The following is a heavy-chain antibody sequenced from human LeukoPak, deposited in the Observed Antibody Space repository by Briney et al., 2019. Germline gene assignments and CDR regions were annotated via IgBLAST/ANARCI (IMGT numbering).Heavy chain of an antibody. J-gene: IGHJ4*02. CDR3: ARRGHGYGSPFDC. Sequence: GGSLRLSCAASGFTVSSNYMSWVRPAPGKGLEWVSMIYSGGSTYYADSVKGRFTISRANSKNTPDLQMNSLRAEDTAVYYCARRGHGYGSPFDCWGQGTLVTVSS. CDR1: GFTVSSNY. V-gene: IGHV3-66*04. CDR2: IYSGGST. D-gene: IGHD5-18*01.